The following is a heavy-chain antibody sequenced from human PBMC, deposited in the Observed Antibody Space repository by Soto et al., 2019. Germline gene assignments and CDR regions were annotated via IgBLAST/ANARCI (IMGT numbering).Heavy chain of an antibody. J-gene: IGHJ4*02. CDR2: ISAYNGNT. D-gene: IGHD3-9*01. Sequence: GASVKVSCKASGYTFTSYGISWVRQAPGQGLEWMGWISAYNGNTNYAQKLQGRVTMTTDTSTSTAYMELRSLRSDDTAAYYCARGFYYDILTGYYIGFDYWGRGTLVTVSS. CDR1: GYTFTSYG. V-gene: IGHV1-18*01. CDR3: ARGFYYDILTGYYIGFDY.